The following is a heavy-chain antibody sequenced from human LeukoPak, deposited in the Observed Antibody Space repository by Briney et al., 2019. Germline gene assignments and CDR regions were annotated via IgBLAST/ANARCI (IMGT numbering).Heavy chain of an antibody. CDR1: GYTFTNYY. CDR2: INPNSGDT. D-gene: IGHD3-3*01. J-gene: IGHJ5*02. Sequence: ASVKVSCKASGYTFTNYYMHWVRQAPGQGLEWMGWINPNSGDTNYAQKFQGRVTMTRDTSISTAYMELSRLRSDDTAVYYCARDPYDFWTPEGWFDPWGQGTLVTVSS. CDR3: ARDPYDFWTPEGWFDP. V-gene: IGHV1-2*02.